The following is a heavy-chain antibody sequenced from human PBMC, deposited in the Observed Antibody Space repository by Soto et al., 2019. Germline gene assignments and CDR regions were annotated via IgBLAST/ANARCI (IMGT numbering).Heavy chain of an antibody. D-gene: IGHD1-26*01. CDR1: GFTFSSYG. CDR3: AKDRYSGSYYSTTADY. J-gene: IGHJ4*02. Sequence: QVQLVESGGGVVQPGRSLRLSCAASGFTFSSYGMHWVRQAPGKGLEWVAVISYDGSNKYYADSVKGRFTISRDNSKNTLYLQMNSLRAEDMAVYYCAKDRYSGSYYSTTADYWGQGTLVTVSS. CDR2: ISYDGSNK. V-gene: IGHV3-30*18.